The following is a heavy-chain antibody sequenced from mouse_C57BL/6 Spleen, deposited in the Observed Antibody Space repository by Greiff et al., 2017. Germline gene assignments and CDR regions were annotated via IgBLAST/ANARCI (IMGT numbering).Heavy chain of an antibody. Sequence: VQLQQSGPVLARPGASVTMSCKTSGYTFTSYWLHWVKQRPGQGLDWIGAISPGHSDTSYNQKFKGKAKLTAVTSASTAYLELSSLTNEDSAVYYCTRPRYYGSSLHARDYWGQGTSVTVSS. J-gene: IGHJ4*01. CDR3: TRPRYYGSSLHARDY. CDR2: ISPGHSDT. D-gene: IGHD1-1*01. CDR1: GYTFTSYW. V-gene: IGHV1-5*01.